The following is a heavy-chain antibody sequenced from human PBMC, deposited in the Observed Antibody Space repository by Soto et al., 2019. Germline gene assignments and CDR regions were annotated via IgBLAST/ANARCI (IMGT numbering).Heavy chain of an antibody. Sequence: EVQLVESGGGLVQPGGSLRLSCAASGFVLSSYSMSWVRQAPGKGLEWVSYIGTGTRTRYYADSVKGRFTISRDNGKNSLFLQINSLRAEDTALYYCARSYSYGFGYWGQGTLVTVSS. CDR1: GFVLSSYS. CDR2: IGTGTRTR. CDR3: ARSYSYGFGY. D-gene: IGHD5-18*01. J-gene: IGHJ4*02. V-gene: IGHV3-48*01.